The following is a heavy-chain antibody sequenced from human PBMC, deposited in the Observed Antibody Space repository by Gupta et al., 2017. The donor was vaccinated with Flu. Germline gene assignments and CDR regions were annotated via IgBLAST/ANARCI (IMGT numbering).Heavy chain of an antibody. V-gene: IGHV4-34*01. CDR1: GGSFNGHY. D-gene: IGHD6-25*01. CDR2: VSRGGST. CDR3: ARESAAEGADPFDL. J-gene: IGHJ3*01. Sequence: QMQLDQWGTGLLKPSETLYLNCTVSGGSFNGHYWNWSRQLEGKGLEWIGEVSRGGSTTYNPSLKRRVTMSVDTSKSQFFLKLTSVIAADTAIYYCARESAAEGADPFDLWGLGTRVTVSS.